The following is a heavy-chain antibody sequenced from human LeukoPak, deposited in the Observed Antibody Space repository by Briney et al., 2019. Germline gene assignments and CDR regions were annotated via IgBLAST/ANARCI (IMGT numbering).Heavy chain of an antibody. CDR1: GGSFSGYY. V-gene: IGHV4-34*01. CDR2: SNHSGST. D-gene: IGHD6-19*01. J-gene: IGHJ4*02. CDR3: ARSPPIAVAGTYYFDY. Sequence: SETLSLTCAVYGGSFSGYYWSWIRQPPGKGLELIGESNHSGSTNYNPSLKSRVTISVDTSKNQFSLTLSSVTAADTAVYYCARSPPIAVAGTYYFDYWGQGPLVTVSS.